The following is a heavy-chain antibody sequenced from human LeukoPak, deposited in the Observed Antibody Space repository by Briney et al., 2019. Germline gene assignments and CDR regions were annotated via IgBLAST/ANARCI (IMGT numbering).Heavy chain of an antibody. CDR2: INNDGSGT. CDR3: VRGGESTWS. J-gene: IGHJ5*02. D-gene: IGHD2-15*01. CDR1: GFTFSSYW. V-gene: IGHV3-74*01. Sequence: GGSLRLSCAASGFTFSSYWMHWVRQAPGKGPVWVSRINNDGSGTTYADSVKGRFTISRDDAKNTLYLQVNSLRAEDTAVYYCVRGGESTWSWGQGTLVTVSS.